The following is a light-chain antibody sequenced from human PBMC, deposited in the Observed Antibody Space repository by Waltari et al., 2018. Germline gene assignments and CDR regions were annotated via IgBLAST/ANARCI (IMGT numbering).Light chain of an antibody. J-gene: IGLJ1*01. V-gene: IGLV2-11*01. CDR3: CSYVDTYTYV. Sequence: QSALTQPRSVSGPPGQSVTISCTGTSRDVGASQYVSWFQQLPGNAPKLLIYDVTERPPGVPDRFSGSKSANTASLTISGLQAEDEADYYCCSYVDTYTYVFGPGTRVIVL. CDR1: SRDVGASQY. CDR2: DVT.